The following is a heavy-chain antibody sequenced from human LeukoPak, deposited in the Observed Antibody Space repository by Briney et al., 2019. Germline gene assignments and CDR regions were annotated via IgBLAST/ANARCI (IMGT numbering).Heavy chain of an antibody. CDR3: ARALGRKKYYFDY. CDR2: ISGSGGST. J-gene: IGHJ4*02. Sequence: GGSLRLSCAASGFTFSSYWMSWVRQAPGKGLEWVSAISGSGGSTYYADSVKGRFTISRDNSKNTLYLQMNSLRAEDTAVYYCARALGRKKYYFDYWGQGTLVTVSS. V-gene: IGHV3-23*01. CDR1: GFTFSSYW.